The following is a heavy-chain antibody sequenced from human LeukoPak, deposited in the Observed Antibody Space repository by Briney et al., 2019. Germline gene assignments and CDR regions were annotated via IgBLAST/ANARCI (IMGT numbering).Heavy chain of an antibody. Sequence: SQTLSLTCTVSGGSISSGGYYWSWIRQPPGKGLEWIGYIYHSESTYYNPSLKSRGTISVDRSKNQFSLKLTSVTAADTAVYYCARSLGVGPLFWGQGTLVTVSS. CDR1: GGSISSGGYY. CDR3: ARSLGVGPLF. J-gene: IGHJ4*02. V-gene: IGHV4-30-2*01. CDR2: IYHSEST. D-gene: IGHD3-16*01.